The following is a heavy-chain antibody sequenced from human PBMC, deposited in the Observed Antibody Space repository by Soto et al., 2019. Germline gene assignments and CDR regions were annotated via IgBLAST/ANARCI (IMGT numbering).Heavy chain of an antibody. Sequence: EVQLVESGGGLVQPGGSLRLSCAASGFTFSDHYMDWVRQAPGKGLEWVGRTRNKANSYTTEYAASVKGRFTISRDESKNTLYLQMNSLKSEDTAVYSCARSYGSRLGYWGQGTLVTVSS. CDR1: GFTFSDHY. J-gene: IGHJ4*02. V-gene: IGHV3-72*01. CDR2: TRNKANSYTT. D-gene: IGHD6-19*01. CDR3: ARSYGSRLGY.